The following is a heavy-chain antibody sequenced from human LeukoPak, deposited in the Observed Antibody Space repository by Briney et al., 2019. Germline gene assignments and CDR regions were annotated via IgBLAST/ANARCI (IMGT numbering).Heavy chain of an antibody. V-gene: IGHV3-7*02. D-gene: IGHD2-8*02. CDR3: ARVPYSTGTYDY. CDR1: GFTFRNHW. Sequence: GGSLRLSCAGSGFTFRNHWMGWVRQAPGKGLEWVANIKGDGSEKEYVDSVKGRFTISRDNAKNSLYLQMNSLRDGDTAVYYCARVPYSTGTYDYWGQGTLVTVSS. J-gene: IGHJ4*02. CDR2: IKGDGSEK.